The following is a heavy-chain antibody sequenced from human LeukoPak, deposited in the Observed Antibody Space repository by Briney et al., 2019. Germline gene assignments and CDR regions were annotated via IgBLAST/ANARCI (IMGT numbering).Heavy chain of an antibody. D-gene: IGHD3-10*01. J-gene: IGHJ4*02. Sequence: GGSLRLSCAASGFTVSSNYMSWVRQAPGKGLEWVSVIYSGGSTYYADSVKGRFTISRDNSKNTLYLQMNSLRAEDTAVYYCARESGPYGLGRGIFDYWGQGTLVTVSS. CDR1: GFTVSSNY. CDR2: IYSGGST. CDR3: ARESGPYGLGRGIFDY. V-gene: IGHV3-66*02.